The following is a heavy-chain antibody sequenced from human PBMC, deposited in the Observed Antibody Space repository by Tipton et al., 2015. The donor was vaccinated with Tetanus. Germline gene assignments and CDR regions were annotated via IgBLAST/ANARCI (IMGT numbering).Heavy chain of an antibody. V-gene: IGHV4-59*02. CDR2: MFYSGGT. CDR1: GASVTTYY. D-gene: IGHD1-14*01. Sequence: LRLSCTVSGASVTTYYWYWMRQTTGKGLDWLGYMFYSGGTTKYNPSLKSRLSMSLHTSQNQFSLKLNSVTAADTAVYYCARRRGMIHTFDIWGQGTVVTVSS. J-gene: IGHJ3*02. CDR3: ARRRGMIHTFDI.